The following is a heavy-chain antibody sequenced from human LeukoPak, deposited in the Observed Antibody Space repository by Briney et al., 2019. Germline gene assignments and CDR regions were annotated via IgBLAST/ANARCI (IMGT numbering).Heavy chain of an antibody. CDR2: VHYSGST. Sequence: ECIGYVHYSGSTNYNPSLKSRVTTSVDTSKNQFSLKLTSVTAADTAVYYCARGAHYFDYWGQGALVTVSS. CDR3: ARGAHYFDY. J-gene: IGHJ4*02. V-gene: IGHV4-59*09.